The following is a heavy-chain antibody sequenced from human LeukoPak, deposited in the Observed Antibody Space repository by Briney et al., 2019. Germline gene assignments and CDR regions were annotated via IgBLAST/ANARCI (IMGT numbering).Heavy chain of an antibody. CDR2: IYYSGST. D-gene: IGHD2-2*01. CDR3: ARVPEGYCSSTSCWNWFDP. J-gene: IGHJ5*02. Sequence: PSETLSLTRTVSGRSISSGGYYWSWIRQHPGKGLEWIGYIYYSGSTYYNPSRKSRVTISVDTSKNQFSLKLSSVTAADTAVYYCARVPEGYCSSTSCWNWFDPWGQGTLVTVSS. V-gene: IGHV4-31*03. CDR1: GRSISSGGYY.